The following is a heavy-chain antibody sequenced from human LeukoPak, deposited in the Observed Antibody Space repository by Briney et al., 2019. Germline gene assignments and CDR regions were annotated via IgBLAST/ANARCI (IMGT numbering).Heavy chain of an antibody. Sequence: SETLSLTCTVSGGSISSYYWSWIRQPPGKGLEWIGYIYYSGSTNYNPSLKSRVTISVDTSKNQFSLKLSSVTAADTAVYYCARSERVLLWFGEFADAFDIWGQGTMVTVSS. CDR3: ARSERVLLWFGEFADAFDI. CDR1: GGSISSYY. CDR2: IYYSGST. V-gene: IGHV4-59*01. J-gene: IGHJ3*02. D-gene: IGHD3-10*01.